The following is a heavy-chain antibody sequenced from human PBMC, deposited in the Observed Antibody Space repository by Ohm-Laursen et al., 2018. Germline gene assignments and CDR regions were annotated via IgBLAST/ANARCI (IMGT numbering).Heavy chain of an antibody. CDR2: TYYRSKWYN. Sequence: QTLSLTCAISGDSVSSKSAAWNWIRQSPSRGLEWLGRTYYRSKWYNDYAVSVKSRITVNPDTSKNQFSLQLNSVTPEDTAVYYCARERDYNDNAGIKGYFDPWGQGTLVTVSS. J-gene: IGHJ5*02. CDR1: GDSVSSKSAA. V-gene: IGHV6-1*01. D-gene: IGHD3-22*01. CDR3: ARERDYNDNAGIKGYFDP.